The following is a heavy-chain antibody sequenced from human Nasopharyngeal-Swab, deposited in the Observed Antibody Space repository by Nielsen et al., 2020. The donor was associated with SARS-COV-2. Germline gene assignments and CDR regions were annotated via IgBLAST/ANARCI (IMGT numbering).Heavy chain of an antibody. D-gene: IGHD3-16*01. CDR2: IYTSGST. Sequence: LRLSCTVSGGSTSSGSYYWSWIRQPAGKGLEWIGRIYTSGSTNYNPSLKSRVTISVDTSKNQFSLKLSSVTAADTAVYYCARDLYWGIFDYWGQGTLVTVPS. CDR3: ARDLYWGIFDY. J-gene: IGHJ4*02. CDR1: GGSTSSGSYY. V-gene: IGHV4-61*02.